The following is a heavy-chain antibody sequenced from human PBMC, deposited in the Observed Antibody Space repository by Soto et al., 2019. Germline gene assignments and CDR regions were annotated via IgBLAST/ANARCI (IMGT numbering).Heavy chain of an antibody. CDR3: ARGGTYYYDSSGSHLTAFDI. CDR1: RRTFSSYD. Sequence: QVQLVLSGGGVKKPGSAVNLSCKASRRTFSSYDIIGVRQAPGQGFEWGRGNIPIFGTANYAQKFQGRVTITADESTSTAYMELSSLRSEDTAVYYCARGGTYYYDSSGSHLTAFDIWGQGTMVTVSS. J-gene: IGHJ3*02. CDR2: NIPIFGTA. V-gene: IGHV1-69*01. D-gene: IGHD3-22*01.